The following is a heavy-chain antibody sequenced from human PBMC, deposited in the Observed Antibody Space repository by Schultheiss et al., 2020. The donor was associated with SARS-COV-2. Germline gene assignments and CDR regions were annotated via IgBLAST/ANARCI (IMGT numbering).Heavy chain of an antibody. V-gene: IGHV3-33*01. D-gene: IGHD3-9*01. CDR1: GFTFSRHA. J-gene: IGHJ2*01. CDR3: ARATYYDISTGHSLADGWYLDL. Sequence: GGSLRLSCAASGFTFSRHAMHWVRQAPGQGLEWVAVIWADGYSKYYADSVRGRFTISRDNSENTLSLQMNSLRAEDTAVYYCARATYYDISTGHSLADGWYLDLWGRGTLVTVSS. CDR2: IWADGYSK.